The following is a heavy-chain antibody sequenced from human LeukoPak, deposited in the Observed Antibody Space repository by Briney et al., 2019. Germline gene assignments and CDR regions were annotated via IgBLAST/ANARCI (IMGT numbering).Heavy chain of an antibody. CDR2: IYYSGST. CDR1: GGSISSYY. D-gene: IGHD3-10*01. CDR3: ARIWFGDQMGYGMDV. V-gene: IGHV4-59*01. J-gene: IGHJ6*02. Sequence: SETLSLTCTVSGGSISSYYWSWIRQPPGKGLEWIGYIYYSGSTNYNPSLKSRVTISVDTSKNQFFLKLSSVTAADTAEYYCARIWFGDQMGYGMDVWGQGTTVTVSS.